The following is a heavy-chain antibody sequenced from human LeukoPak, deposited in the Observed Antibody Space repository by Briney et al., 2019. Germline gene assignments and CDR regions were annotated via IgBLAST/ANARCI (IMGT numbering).Heavy chain of an antibody. CDR2: INGSGDAT. D-gene: IGHD2-21*01. Sequence: GGSLRLSCAASGFIFSHYTMTWVRQAPGKGLEWVSSINGSGDATKYADSVMGRFTISRDNSKNTVSLQMNSLRAEDTAVYYCAKSDCGSDGCKLLNYWGQGTLVAASS. CDR1: GFIFSHYT. V-gene: IGHV3-23*01. CDR3: AKSDCGSDGCKLLNY. J-gene: IGHJ4*02.